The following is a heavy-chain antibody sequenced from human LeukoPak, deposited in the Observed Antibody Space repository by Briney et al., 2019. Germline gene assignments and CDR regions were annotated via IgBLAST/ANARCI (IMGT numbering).Heavy chain of an antibody. D-gene: IGHD5-18*01. CDR1: GGSISTSSYY. V-gene: IGHV4-39*07. CDR3: ARVVNSYGSDY. J-gene: IGHJ4*02. Sequence: SETLSLTCTVSGGSISTSSYYWGWIRQPPGKGLEWIGSIYYSGSTYYNPSLKSRVTISVDTSKNQFSLKLSSVTAADTAVYYCARVVNSYGSDYWSQGTLVTVSS. CDR2: IYYSGST.